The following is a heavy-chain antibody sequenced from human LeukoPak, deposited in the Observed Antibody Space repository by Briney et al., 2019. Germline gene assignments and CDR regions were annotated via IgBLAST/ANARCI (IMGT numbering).Heavy chain of an antibody. Sequence: PSGTLSLTCAVSGGSISRSNWWSWVRQPPGKGLGWIGEIYHSGRTNYNPSLKSPVTISVDKSKNQFSLKLSSVTAAATAVYYCARGVAAAALDYWGQGTLVTVSS. V-gene: IGHV4-4*02. J-gene: IGHJ4*02. D-gene: IGHD6-13*01. CDR3: ARGVAAAALDY. CDR1: GGSISRSNW. CDR2: IYHSGRT.